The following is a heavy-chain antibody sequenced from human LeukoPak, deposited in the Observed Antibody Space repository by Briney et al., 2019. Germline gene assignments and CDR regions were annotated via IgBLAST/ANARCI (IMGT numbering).Heavy chain of an antibody. V-gene: IGHV1-2*02. J-gene: IGHJ4*02. Sequence: ASVKVSRKASGYTFTGYYMHWVRQAPGQGLEWMGWINPNSGGTNYAQKFQGRVTMTRDTSISTAYMELSRLRSDDTAVYYCARAYYYDSSGYYGDWGQGTLVTVSS. CDR3: ARAYYYDSSGYYGD. CDR1: GYTFTGYY. D-gene: IGHD3-22*01. CDR2: INPNSGGT.